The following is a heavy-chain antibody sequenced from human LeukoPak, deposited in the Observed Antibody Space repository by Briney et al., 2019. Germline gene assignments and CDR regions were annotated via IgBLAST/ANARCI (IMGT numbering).Heavy chain of an antibody. CDR2: ISSNGGST. CDR1: GFTFSDYP. D-gene: IGHD4-11*01. Sequence: GGPLRLSCAASGFTFSDYPMHWVRQAPGKGLEYVSAISSNGGSTYYANSVKGRFTISRDNSKNTVYLQMSSLRIEDMAVYYCARGDYINPIDYWGQGTLVTVSS. V-gene: IGHV3-64*01. CDR3: ARGDYINPIDY. J-gene: IGHJ4*02.